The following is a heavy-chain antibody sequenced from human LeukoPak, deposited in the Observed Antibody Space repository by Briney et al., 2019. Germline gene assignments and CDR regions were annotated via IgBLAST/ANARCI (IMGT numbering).Heavy chain of an antibody. CDR2: INHSGST. CDR1: VGSFSGYY. CDR3: ARGRVRGATSPLDI. Sequence: SETLSLTCAVCVGSFSGYYWSGIRQPPRKGLEWIGEINHSGSTNYNPSLKSRVTISVDTPKNQFSLKLSSVTAADTAVYYCARGRVRGATSPLDIWAKGTTVTVSS. V-gene: IGHV4-34*01. D-gene: IGHD3-10*01. J-gene: IGHJ3*02.